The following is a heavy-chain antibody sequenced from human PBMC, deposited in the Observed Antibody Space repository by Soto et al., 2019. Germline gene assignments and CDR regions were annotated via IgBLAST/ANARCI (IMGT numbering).Heavy chain of an antibody. CDR1: GFTFSNYD. V-gene: IGHV3-23*01. CDR2: ISGSGGGT. D-gene: IGHD2-15*01. Sequence: GGSLRLSCAASGFTFSNYDMSWVRQAPGKGLEWVSTISGSGGGTYYADSVKGRFTISRDNSKNTLSLQMNSLRAEDTAVYYCANSRGGRTPAPGSYSGQGTLVPVSA. CDR3: ANSRGGRTPAPGSY. J-gene: IGHJ1*01.